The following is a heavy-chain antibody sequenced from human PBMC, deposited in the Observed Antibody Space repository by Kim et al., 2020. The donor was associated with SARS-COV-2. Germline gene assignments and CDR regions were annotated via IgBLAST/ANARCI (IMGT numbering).Heavy chain of an antibody. CDR3: TTAFEY. J-gene: IGHJ4*02. Sequence: NKDGTNTYYSDTVRGGVTIYRDNTKNMVYLQMNSLGAEDTALYYCTTAFEYWGQGTLVTVSS. CDR2: NKDGTNT. V-gene: IGHV3-74*01.